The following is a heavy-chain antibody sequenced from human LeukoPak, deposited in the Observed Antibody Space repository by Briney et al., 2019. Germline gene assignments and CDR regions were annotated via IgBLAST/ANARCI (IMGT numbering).Heavy chain of an antibody. Sequence: SETLSLTCTVSGGSISSYYWSWIRQPPGKGLEWIGYIYYSGSTNYNLSLKSRVTISVDTSKNQFSLKLSSVTAADTAVYYCARAPPDANYYYYGMDVWGQGTTVIVSS. CDR2: IYYSGST. CDR1: GGSISSYY. V-gene: IGHV4-59*01. J-gene: IGHJ6*02. CDR3: ARAPPDANYYYYGMDV.